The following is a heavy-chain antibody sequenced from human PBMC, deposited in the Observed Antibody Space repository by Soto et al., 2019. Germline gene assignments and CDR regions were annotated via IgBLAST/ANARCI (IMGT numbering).Heavy chain of an antibody. Sequence: SVKVSCKASGGTFSSYAISWVRQAPGQGLEWMGGIIPIFGTANYAQKFQGRVTITADESTSTAYMELSSLRSEDTAVYYCATISSVQGSGYYEYFQHWGQGTLVTVSS. CDR1: GGTFSSYA. CDR3: ATISSVQGSGYYEYFQH. J-gene: IGHJ1*01. V-gene: IGHV1-69*13. D-gene: IGHD3-22*01. CDR2: IIPIFGTA.